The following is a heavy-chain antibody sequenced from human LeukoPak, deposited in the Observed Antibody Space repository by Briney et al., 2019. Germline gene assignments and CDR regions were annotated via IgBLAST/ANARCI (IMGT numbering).Heavy chain of an antibody. V-gene: IGHV4-34*01. CDR1: GGSFSGYY. D-gene: IGHD3-10*01. CDR2: INHSGST. Sequence: SETLPLTCAVYGGSFSGYYWSWIRQPPGKGLEWIGEINHSGSTNYNPSLKSRVTISVDTSKNQFPLKLSSVTAADTAVYYCARAGYYGSGSPLQIYYYGMDVWGQGTTVTVSS. CDR3: ARAGYYGSGSPLQIYYYGMDV. J-gene: IGHJ6*02.